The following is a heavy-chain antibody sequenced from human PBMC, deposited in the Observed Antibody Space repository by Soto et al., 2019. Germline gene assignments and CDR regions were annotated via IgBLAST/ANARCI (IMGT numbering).Heavy chain of an antibody. J-gene: IGHJ4*02. V-gene: IGHV3-23*01. CDR3: ATDFIKGYHDSSGYYDY. CDR1: GFTFSSYA. Sequence: GGSLRLPCAASGFTFSSYAMSWVRQAPGKGLEWVSAISGSGGSTYYADSVKGRFTISRDNSKNTLYLQMNSLRAEGTAVYYCATDFIKGYHDSSGYYDYWGQGTLVTVSS. D-gene: IGHD3-22*01. CDR2: ISGSGGST.